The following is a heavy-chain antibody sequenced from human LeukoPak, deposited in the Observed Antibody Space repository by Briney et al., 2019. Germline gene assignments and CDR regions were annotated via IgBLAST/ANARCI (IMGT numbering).Heavy chain of an antibody. CDR2: IYHSGST. V-gene: IGHV4-38-2*02. CDR3: ARGQDYRRVPFDY. D-gene: IGHD3-16*01. Sequence: SETLSLTCTVSGYSISSGYYWGWIRQPPGKGLEWIGSIYHSGSTYYNPSLKSRVTISVDTSKNQFSLKLSSVTAADTAVYYCARGQDYRRVPFDYWGQGTLVTVSS. CDR1: GYSISSGYY. J-gene: IGHJ4*02.